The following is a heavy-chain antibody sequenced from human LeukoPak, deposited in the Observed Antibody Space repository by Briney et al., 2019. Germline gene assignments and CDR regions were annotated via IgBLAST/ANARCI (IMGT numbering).Heavy chain of an antibody. J-gene: IGHJ4*02. D-gene: IGHD1-26*01. Sequence: GESLKISCKGSGYSFATYWIGWMRQTPGKGLEWMGIICPGDSDTRYSPSFQGQVTISADKSINTAYLQWSSLKTSDTAMYYCARHQIVGATRSPFDYWGQGTLVTVSS. CDR2: ICPGDSDT. V-gene: IGHV5-51*01. CDR3: ARHQIVGATRSPFDY. CDR1: GYSFATYW.